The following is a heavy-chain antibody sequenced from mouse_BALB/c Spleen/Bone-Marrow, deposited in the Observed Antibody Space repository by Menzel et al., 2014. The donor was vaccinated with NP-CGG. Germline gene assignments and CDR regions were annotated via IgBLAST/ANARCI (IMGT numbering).Heavy chain of an antibody. V-gene: IGHV14-3*02. CDR1: GFNIKDTY. CDR3: TRVAYDYGGVDY. CDR2: IYPANGYT. D-gene: IGHD2-4*01. J-gene: IGHJ2*01. Sequence: VQLQQSGAELVKPGASVKLSCTASGFNIKDTYMHWVKQRPEQGLEWIGRIYPANGYTKYDPKFQGKATITADTSSNASFLQISRLTSEYAAFYYCTRVAYDYGGVDYWGQGTTLTVSA.